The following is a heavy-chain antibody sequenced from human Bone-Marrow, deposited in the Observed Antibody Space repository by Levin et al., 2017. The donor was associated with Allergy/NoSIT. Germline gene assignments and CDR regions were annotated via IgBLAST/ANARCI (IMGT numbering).Heavy chain of an antibody. CDR3: AREEADYGDAIDY. Sequence: GGSLRLSCEGSGFSFTSYVLHWLRQSPGKGLEWLAVVSDDGSNNYYADSVKGRFTISRDNSKNTLFLQMNSLKKEDTAIYFCAREEADYGDAIDYWGQGTLVTVSS. CDR2: VSDDGSNN. CDR1: GFSFTSYV. D-gene: IGHD4-17*01. J-gene: IGHJ4*02. V-gene: IGHV3-30-3*01.